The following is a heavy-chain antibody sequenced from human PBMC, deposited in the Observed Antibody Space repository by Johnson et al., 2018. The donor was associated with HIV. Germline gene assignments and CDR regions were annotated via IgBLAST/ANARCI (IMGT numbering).Heavy chain of an antibody. J-gene: IGHJ3*01. V-gene: IGHV3-64*01. D-gene: IGHD3-22*01. CDR1: GFTFSSYA. CDR3: AIPYYYDSGTYH. Sequence: VQLVESGGGLVQPGGSLRLSCAVSGFTFSSYALHWVRQAPGKGLEHVSAISNNGGSTHYASSVQGRFTISRDNSKNTLYLQMGSLRDEDMAIYYCAIPYYYDSGTYHWGQGTMVTVSS. CDR2: ISNNGGST.